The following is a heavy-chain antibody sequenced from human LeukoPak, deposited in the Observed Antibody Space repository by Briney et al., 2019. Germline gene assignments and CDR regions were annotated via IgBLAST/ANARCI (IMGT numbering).Heavy chain of an antibody. CDR3: ARASGSGWYKY. V-gene: IGHV4-34*01. J-gene: IGHJ4*02. CDR1: GGSFSGYY. Sequence: SETLSLTCAVYGGSFSGYYWSWIRQPPGKGLEWIGEINHSGSANYNPSLKSRVTISVDTSKNQFSLKLSSVTAADTAVYYCARASGSGWYKYWGQGTLVTVSS. D-gene: IGHD6-19*01. CDR2: INHSGSA.